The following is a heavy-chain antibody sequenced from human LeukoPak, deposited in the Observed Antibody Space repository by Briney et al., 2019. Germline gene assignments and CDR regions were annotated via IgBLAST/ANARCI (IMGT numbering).Heavy chain of an antibody. CDR1: GFTFSSYA. CDR2: ISGNGGST. D-gene: IGHD3-22*01. CDR3: AKVLLPYYYYYMDV. V-gene: IGHV3-23*01. Sequence: GGSLRLSCAASGFTFSSYAMSWVRQAPGKGREWVSAISGNGGSTYYADSVKGRFTISRDNSKNTLYLQMNSLRAEDTAVYYCAKVLLPYYYYYMDVWGKGTTVTVSS. J-gene: IGHJ6*03.